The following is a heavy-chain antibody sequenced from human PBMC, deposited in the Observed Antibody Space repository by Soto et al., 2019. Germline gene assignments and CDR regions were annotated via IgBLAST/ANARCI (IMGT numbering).Heavy chain of an antibody. J-gene: IGHJ3*01. D-gene: IGHD3-10*01. CDR2: VYWDDDE. Sequence: QITLKESGPTLVKPTQALTLTCSFSGFSLSSREMAVGWIRQPPGKALEWLALVYWDDDERYSPSLNKSLTITQDTSKNQVVLMMTYMDPADTCTYYCARFNTSVRSPTEAFDVWGQGTTITVSS. CDR3: ARFNTSVRSPTEAFDV. CDR1: GFSLSSREMA. V-gene: IGHV2-5*02.